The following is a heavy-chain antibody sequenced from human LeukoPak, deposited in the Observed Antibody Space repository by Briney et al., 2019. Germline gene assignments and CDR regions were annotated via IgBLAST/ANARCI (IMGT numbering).Heavy chain of an antibody. CDR1: GYTFTGYY. D-gene: IGHD6-13*01. J-gene: IGHJ3*02. CDR2: INPNSGGT. Sequence: ASVKVSCKASGYTFTGYYMHWVRQAPGQGLEWMGWINPNSGGTNYAQNFQGRVTMTRDTSISTAYMEVSRLRSDDTAVYYCARGGYRQQLVLGAFGIWGQGTMVTVSS. CDR3: ARGGYRQQLVLGAFGI. V-gene: IGHV1-2*02.